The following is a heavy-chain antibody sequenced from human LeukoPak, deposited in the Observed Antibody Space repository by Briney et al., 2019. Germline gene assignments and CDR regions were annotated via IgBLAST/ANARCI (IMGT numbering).Heavy chain of an antibody. Sequence: RASVKVSCKASGYTFTNYDINWVRQATGQGLEWMGWMNPNSGNTGYAQKFQGRVTMTRNTSISTAYMELSSLRSEDTAVYYCARAPPGMVRGANPYYFDYWGQGTLVTVSS. CDR1: GYTFTNYD. J-gene: IGHJ4*02. V-gene: IGHV1-8*02. D-gene: IGHD3-10*01. CDR2: MNPNSGNT. CDR3: ARAPPGMVRGANPYYFDY.